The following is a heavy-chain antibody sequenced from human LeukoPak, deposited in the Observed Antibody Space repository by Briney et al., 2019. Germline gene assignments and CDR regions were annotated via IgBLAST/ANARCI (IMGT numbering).Heavy chain of an antibody. Sequence: SETLSLTCTVSRGSISSYYWSWIRQPPGKGLEWTGYIYYSGSTNYNPSLKSRVTISVDTSKNQFSLKLSSVTAADTAVYYCARGGYCSGGSCYGVYWFDPWGQGTLVTVSS. CDR2: IYYSGST. CDR3: ARGGYCSGGSCYGVYWFDP. J-gene: IGHJ5*02. D-gene: IGHD2-15*01. V-gene: IGHV4-59*01. CDR1: RGSISSYY.